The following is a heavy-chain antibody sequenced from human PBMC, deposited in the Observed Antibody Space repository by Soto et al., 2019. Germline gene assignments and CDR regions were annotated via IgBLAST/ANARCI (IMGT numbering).Heavy chain of an antibody. D-gene: IGHD3-10*01. J-gene: IGHJ3*02. CDR3: TIDASIRGVNSDAFDI. CDR2: INPSGGGT. CDR1: GYTFSSYF. V-gene: IGHV1-46*03. Sequence: QVQLVQSGAEVKEPGTSVKVSCKESGYTFSSYFMHWVRQAPGRGLEWMGMINPSGGGTSYTQKFQGRVTMTRDTSTSTVYMELSSLRTEDTSFYYCTIDASIRGVNSDAFDIWGQGTMVTVSS.